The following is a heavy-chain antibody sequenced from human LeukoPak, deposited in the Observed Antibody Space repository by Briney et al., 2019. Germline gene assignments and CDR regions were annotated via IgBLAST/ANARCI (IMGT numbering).Heavy chain of an antibody. CDR1: GFSFSSYG. CDR3: ARKVLVPAATGADAFDV. Sequence: PGGSLRLSCAASGFSFSSYGMHWVRQAPGKGLEWVAVIWYDGSNKYYADSVKGRFTISRDNSKNTLYLQINSLRAEDTAVFYCARKVLVPAATGADAFDVWGRGTMVIVSS. D-gene: IGHD2-2*01. V-gene: IGHV3-33*01. J-gene: IGHJ3*01. CDR2: IWYDGSNK.